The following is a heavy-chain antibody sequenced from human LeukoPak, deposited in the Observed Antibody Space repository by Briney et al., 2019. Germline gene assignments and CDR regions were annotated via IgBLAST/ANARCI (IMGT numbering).Heavy chain of an antibody. CDR2: ISSTGTYI. Sequence: GGSLRLSCAASGFTFSSYSINWVRQAPGKGLEWVSSISSTGTYIYYADSVKGRFTISRDNAKNSLYLQMNSLRAEDTAVYYCARDSFGQWLGTPDYWGQGTLVTVSS. CDR3: ARDSFGQWLGTPDY. CDR1: GFTFSSYS. D-gene: IGHD3-22*01. V-gene: IGHV3-21*01. J-gene: IGHJ4*02.